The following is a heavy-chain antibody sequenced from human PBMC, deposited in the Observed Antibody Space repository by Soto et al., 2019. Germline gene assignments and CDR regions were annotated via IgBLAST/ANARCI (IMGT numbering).Heavy chain of an antibody. J-gene: IGHJ4*02. CDR3: ARATILGSTVDAYYFDY. V-gene: IGHV1-69*13. D-gene: IGHD3-16*01. Sequence: ASVKVSCKASGGTFSSYAISWVRQAPGQGLEWMGGIIPIFGTANYAQKFQGRVTITADESTSTAYMELSSLRSEDTAVYYCARATILGSTVDAYYFDYWGQGTLVTVSS. CDR2: IIPIFGTA. CDR1: GGTFSSYA.